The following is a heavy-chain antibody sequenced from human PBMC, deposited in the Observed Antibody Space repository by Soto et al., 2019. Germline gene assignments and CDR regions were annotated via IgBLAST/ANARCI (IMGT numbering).Heavy chain of an antibody. D-gene: IGHD4-17*01. J-gene: IGHJ1*01. CDR3: ARPPRGGDYFYFQH. V-gene: IGHV4-31*03. Sequence: PSETLSLTCTVSGGSISSGGYYWSWIRQHPGKGLEWIGSIYYSGSTYYNPSLKSRVTISVYTSKNQFSLKLSSVTAADTAVYYCARPPRGGDYFYFQHWGQGTLVTVSS. CDR2: IYYSGST. CDR1: GGSISSGGYY.